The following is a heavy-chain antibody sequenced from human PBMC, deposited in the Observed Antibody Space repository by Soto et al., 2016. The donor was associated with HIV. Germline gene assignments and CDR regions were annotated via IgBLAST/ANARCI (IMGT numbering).Heavy chain of an antibody. J-gene: IGHJ4*02. V-gene: IGHV3-74*01. CDR2: INSDGSNT. Sequence: EVQLGESGGDLVQPGGSLRLSCAASGFNFSSYWMHWVRQAPGKGLMWVSRINSDGSNTRYADSVKGRFTISRDNAKNTLYLQMNSLRAEDTAVYYCARDRSFWSGSLYYWGQGTLVTVSS. D-gene: IGHD3-3*01. CDR3: ARDRSFWSGSLYY. CDR1: GFNFSSYW.